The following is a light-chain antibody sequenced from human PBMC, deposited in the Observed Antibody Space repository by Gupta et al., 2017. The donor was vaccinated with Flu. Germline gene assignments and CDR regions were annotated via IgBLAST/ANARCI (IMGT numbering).Light chain of an antibody. Sequence: QAVVTQAPSLTVSPGGTVTPTCGSITGAVTSGHYPYWFQQKPGQAPRTLIYDTSNKHSWTPARFSGSLLGGKAALTLSGAQPEDEDEYYCLLSYSGARFWVFGGGTKLTVL. CDR1: TGAVTSGHY. V-gene: IGLV7-46*01. CDR2: DTS. J-gene: IGLJ3*02. CDR3: LLSYSGARFWV.